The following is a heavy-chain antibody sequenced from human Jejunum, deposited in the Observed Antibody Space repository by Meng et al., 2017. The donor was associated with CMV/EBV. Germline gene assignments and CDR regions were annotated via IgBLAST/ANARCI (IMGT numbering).Heavy chain of an antibody. CDR2: FNAVNVNT. D-gene: IGHD3-22*01. CDR1: GSPFTSSS. J-gene: IGHJ4*02. CDR3: ARDRDYFDSSHLY. V-gene: IGHV1-3*01. Sequence: KASGSPFTSSSIQWVRQAPGQRLEWMGWFNAVNVNTKYSQKFQDRLTITRDTSASTVYMELRSLRSEDTAVYYCARDRDYFDSSHLYWGQGTLVTVSS.